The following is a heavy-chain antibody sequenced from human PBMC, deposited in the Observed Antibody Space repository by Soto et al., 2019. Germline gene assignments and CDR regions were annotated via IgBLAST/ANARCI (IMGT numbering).Heavy chain of an antibody. J-gene: IGHJ4*02. CDR2: ISSSSSYI. CDR3: ARVSGPNYFDS. CDR1: GFTFSSYS. V-gene: IGHV3-21*01. Sequence: EVQLVESGGGLVKPGGSLRLSCAASGFTFSSYSMNWVRQAPGKGLEWVSFISSSSSYIYYADSVKGRFTISRDDAENSLYLQMNSLRAEDAAVYFCARVSGPNYFDSWGQGTLVTVSS. D-gene: IGHD2-15*01.